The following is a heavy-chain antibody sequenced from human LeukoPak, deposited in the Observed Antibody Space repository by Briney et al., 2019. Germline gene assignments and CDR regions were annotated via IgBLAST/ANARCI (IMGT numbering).Heavy chain of an antibody. CDR2: ISSSSSYI. CDR3: ARGGQPLGMDV. V-gene: IGHV3-21*01. Sequence: GGSLRLSCAASGFTFSSYSMNWVRQAPGKGLEWVSSISSSSSYIYYADSVKGRFTISRDNAKNSLYLQMNSLRAEDTAVYYCARGGQPLGMDVWGQGTTVTVPS. J-gene: IGHJ6*02. CDR1: GFTFSSYS. D-gene: IGHD3-16*01.